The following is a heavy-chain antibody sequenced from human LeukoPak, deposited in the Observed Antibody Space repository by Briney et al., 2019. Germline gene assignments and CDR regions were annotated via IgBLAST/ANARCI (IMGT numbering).Heavy chain of an antibody. V-gene: IGHV3-11*01. Sequence: GGSLRLSCAASGFTFGDYYMSWIRQAPGKGLEWVSYISSSGSTIYYADSVKGRFTISRDNAKNSLYLQMNSLRAEDTAVYYCAREADPYYDSSGYYCDYWGQGTLVTVSS. CDR1: GFTFGDYY. J-gene: IGHJ4*02. CDR2: ISSSGSTI. D-gene: IGHD3-22*01. CDR3: AREADPYYDSSGYYCDY.